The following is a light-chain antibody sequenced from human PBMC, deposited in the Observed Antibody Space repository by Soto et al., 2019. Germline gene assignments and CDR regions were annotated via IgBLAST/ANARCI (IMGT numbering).Light chain of an antibody. V-gene: IGKV3-20*01. J-gene: IGKJ1*01. CDR2: GAS. Sequence: EIVLTQSPCTLSLSPGERATLSCRASQSVSNNYLAWYQQKPGQAPRLLIYGASSRATGIPDRFSGSGSGTDFTLTISRLEPEDFAVYYCQQYGSSPTWTFGQGAKVDIK. CDR3: QQYGSSPTWT. CDR1: QSVSNNY.